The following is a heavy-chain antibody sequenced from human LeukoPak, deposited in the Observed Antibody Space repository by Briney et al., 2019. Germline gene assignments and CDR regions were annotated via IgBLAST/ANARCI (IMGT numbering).Heavy chain of an antibody. D-gene: IGHD1-1*01. J-gene: IGHJ3*02. Sequence: SETLSLTCTVSGGSISSSSYYWGWIRQPSGKGLEWIGSISYSGNTYYNPSLKSRVTISVDTSKNQFSLKLSSVTAADTAVYYCARLPKSAGRGAFDIWGQGTMVTVAS. CDR3: ARLPKSAGRGAFDI. V-gene: IGHV4-39*01. CDR2: ISYSGNT. CDR1: GGSISSSSYY.